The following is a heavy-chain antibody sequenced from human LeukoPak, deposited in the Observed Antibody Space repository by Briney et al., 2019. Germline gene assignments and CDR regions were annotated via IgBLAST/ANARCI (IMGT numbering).Heavy chain of an antibody. D-gene: IGHD3-22*01. V-gene: IGHV3-7*01. CDR2: IKQDGSEK. CDR3: ARFQAPLPSSITMIVVVIPGFDY. Sequence: GGSLRLSCAASGFTFSSYWMSWVRQAPGKGLEWVANIKQDGSEKYYVDSVKGRFTISRDNAKNSLYLQMNSLRAEDTAVYYCARFQAPLPSSITMIVVVIPGFDYWGQGTLVTVPS. J-gene: IGHJ4*02. CDR1: GFTFSSYW.